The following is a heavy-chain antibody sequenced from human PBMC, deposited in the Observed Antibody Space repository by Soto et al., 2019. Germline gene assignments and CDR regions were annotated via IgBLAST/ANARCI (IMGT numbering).Heavy chain of an antibody. D-gene: IGHD6-19*01. CDR2: ISATDGDT. CDR1: EFTVSSYA. Sequence: EVQVLESGGDLVQPGGSLRLSCAASEFTVSSYAMTWVRQAPGKGLEWVSIISATDGDTYYADSVKWRFTISRDKSKNTLFLHMTSLRAEDTALDHWARGRWDRSGWYFDYWGQGTLVTVSS. CDR3: ARGRWDRSGWYFDY. V-gene: IGHV3-23*01. J-gene: IGHJ4*02.